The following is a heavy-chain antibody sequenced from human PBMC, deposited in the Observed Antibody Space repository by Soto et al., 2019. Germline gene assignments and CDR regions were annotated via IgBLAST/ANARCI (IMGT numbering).Heavy chain of an antibody. V-gene: IGHV5-51*01. CDR2: IYPGDSDT. CDR1: GYSFTSYW. CDR3: ARPVVNNWNYVDY. D-gene: IGHD1-20*01. J-gene: IGHJ4*02. Sequence: GESLKISCKGSGYSFTSYWIGWVRQMPGKGLEWMGIIYPGDSDTRYSPSFQGQVTISADKSISTVYLQWSSLKASDTAMYYCARPVVNNWNYVDYWGQGTLVTVSS.